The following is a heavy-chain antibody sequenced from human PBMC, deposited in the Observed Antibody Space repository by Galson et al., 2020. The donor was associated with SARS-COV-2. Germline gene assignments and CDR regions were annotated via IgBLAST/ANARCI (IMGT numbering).Heavy chain of an antibody. J-gene: IGHJ6*02. CDR3: ARGTGSSLVPISTTRHAVDV. D-gene: IGHD3-22*01. Sequence: GESLKISCKAPGYTFTGYYLHWVRKAPGQGLEWVGIINPSGGSTRYAQKLQGRVTVNVDTSASTVYMELSSLRSDDTAVYYCARGTGSSLVPISTTRHAVDVWGQGTTVTVSS. CDR2: INPSGGST. V-gene: IGHV1-46*01. CDR1: GYTFTGYY.